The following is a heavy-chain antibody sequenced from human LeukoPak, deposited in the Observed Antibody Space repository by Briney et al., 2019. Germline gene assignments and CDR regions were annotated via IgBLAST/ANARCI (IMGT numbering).Heavy chain of an antibody. J-gene: IGHJ4*02. CDR2: INPNSGGT. CDR3: ARVFDEDTAQIRFDY. Sequence: GASVTVSCKASGYTFTGYYMHWVRQAPGQGLEWMGRINPNSGGTNYAQKFQGRVTMTRDTSISTAYMELSRLRSDDTAVYYCARVFDEDTAQIRFDYWGQGTLVTVSS. D-gene: IGHD5-18*01. CDR1: GYTFTGYY. V-gene: IGHV1-2*06.